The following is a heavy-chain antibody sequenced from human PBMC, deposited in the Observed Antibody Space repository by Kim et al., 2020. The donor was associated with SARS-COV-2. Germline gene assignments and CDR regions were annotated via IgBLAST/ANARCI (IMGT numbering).Heavy chain of an antibody. CDR1: GYTFTSYA. J-gene: IGHJ6*03. V-gene: IGHV1-3*01. CDR3: ARGGVNYYGSGSYQPLYYYYMDF. D-gene: IGHD3-10*01. Sequence: ASVKVSCKASGYTFTSYAMHWVRQAPGQRLEWMGWINAGNGNTKYSQKFQGRVTITRDTSASTAYMELSSLRSEDTAVYYCARGGVNYYGSGSYQPLYYYYMDFWGKGTTVTVSS. CDR2: INAGNGNT.